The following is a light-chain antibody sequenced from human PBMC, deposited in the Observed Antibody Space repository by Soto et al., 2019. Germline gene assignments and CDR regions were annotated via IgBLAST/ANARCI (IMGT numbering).Light chain of an antibody. Sequence: EIVLTQSPGTLSLSPGERATLSCRASQSVSSAYLAWYQQKPGQAPRLLIYGTSSRATGIPDRFSGSGSGTDFTLTISRLEPEDFALYYCQQYGSSTYTFSQGTKVEI. CDR3: QQYGSSTYT. CDR2: GTS. V-gene: IGKV3-20*01. CDR1: QSVSSAY. J-gene: IGKJ2*01.